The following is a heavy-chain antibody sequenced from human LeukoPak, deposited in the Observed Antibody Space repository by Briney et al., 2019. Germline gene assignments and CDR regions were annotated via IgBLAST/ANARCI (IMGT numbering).Heavy chain of an antibody. D-gene: IGHD5-18*01. J-gene: IGHJ4*02. Sequence: GGSLRLSCAASEFTFSSYEMNWVRQAPGKGLEWVSYISSSGSTIYYADSVKGRFTISRDNAKNSLYLQMNSLRAEDTAVYYCARTRVDTAMVTGYFDYWGQGTLVTVSS. V-gene: IGHV3-48*03. CDR2: ISSSGSTI. CDR3: ARTRVDTAMVTGYFDY. CDR1: EFTFSSYE.